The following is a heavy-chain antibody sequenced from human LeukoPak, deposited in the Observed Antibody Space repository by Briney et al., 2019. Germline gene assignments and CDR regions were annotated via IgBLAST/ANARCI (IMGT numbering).Heavy chain of an antibody. J-gene: IGHJ5*02. CDR1: GYTFISYG. CDR3: ARRRAVAGVNWFGP. V-gene: IGHV1-18*01. Sequence: GASVKVSCKASGYTFISYGISWVRQAPGQGLEWMGWISTHNGYTKYAQKFQGRVTMTTDTSMSTAYMELRSLRSDDTAVYYCARRRAVAGVNWFGPWGQGTLVTVSS. CDR2: ISTHNGYT. D-gene: IGHD6-19*01.